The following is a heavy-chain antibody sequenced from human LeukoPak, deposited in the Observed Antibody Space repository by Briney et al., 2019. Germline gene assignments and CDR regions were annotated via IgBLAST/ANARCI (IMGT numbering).Heavy chain of an antibody. J-gene: IGHJ3*02. CDR2: IIPIFGTA. CDR3: ARATGDYFDWLFQEAFDI. CDR1: GGTFSSYA. V-gene: IGHV1-69*13. D-gene: IGHD3-9*01. Sequence: SVKVSCKASGGTFSSYAISWVRQAPGQGLEWMGGIIPIFGTANYAQKFQGRVTITADESTSTAYMELSSLRPEDTAVYYCARATGDYFDWLFQEAFDIWGQGTMVTVSS.